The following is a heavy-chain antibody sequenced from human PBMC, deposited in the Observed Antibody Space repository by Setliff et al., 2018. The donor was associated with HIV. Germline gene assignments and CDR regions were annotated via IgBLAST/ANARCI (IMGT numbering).Heavy chain of an antibody. J-gene: IGHJ4*02. D-gene: IGHD3-16*02. CDR2: IYTSGST. CDR1: GDSISSSYY. V-gene: IGHV4-4*08. Sequence: SETLSLTCTVSGDSISSSYYWTWIRQPPGKGLEWIGYIYTSGSTNYNPSLKNRVTISVDTSKNQFSLRLSSVTAADTAMYYCVGSKITLAGSIIIPRELDYWGQGILVTVSS. CDR3: VGSKITLAGSIIIPRELDY.